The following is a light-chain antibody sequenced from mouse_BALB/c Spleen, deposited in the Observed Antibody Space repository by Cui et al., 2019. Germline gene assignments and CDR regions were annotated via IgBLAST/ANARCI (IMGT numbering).Light chain of an antibody. Sequence: DITMTQSPASLSVSVGETVIITCRASENIYSNLAWYQQKQGKSPQLLVYAATNLADGVPSRFSGSGSGTQYSLKINSLQSEDFGSYYCQHFWGTPWTFGGGTKLEIK. CDR2: AAT. CDR1: ENIYSN. J-gene: IGKJ1*01. CDR3: QHFWGTPWT. V-gene: IGKV12-46*01.